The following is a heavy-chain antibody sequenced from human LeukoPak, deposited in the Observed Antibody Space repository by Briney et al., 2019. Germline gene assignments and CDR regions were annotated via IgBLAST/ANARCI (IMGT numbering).Heavy chain of an antibody. D-gene: IGHD6-13*01. J-gene: IGHJ3*02. CDR1: GYTFTGYY. CDR3: ARPTYSSSWYGAFDI. Sequence: VASVKVSCKASGYTFTGYYMHWVRQAPGQGLEWMGWISIGDGRTHYGRKFQDRVSMTREMSSNTAFLELSSLRSEDTAVYYCARPTYSSSWYGAFDIWGQGTMVTVSS. CDR2: ISIGDGRT. V-gene: IGHV1-46*01.